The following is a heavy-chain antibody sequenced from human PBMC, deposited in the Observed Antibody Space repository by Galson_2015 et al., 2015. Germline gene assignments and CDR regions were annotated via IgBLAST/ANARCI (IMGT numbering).Heavy chain of an antibody. CDR3: ARASGYIYGFPFDS. CDR1: GGSINNYY. J-gene: IGHJ4*02. CDR2: IHYSGST. D-gene: IGHD5-18*01. Sequence: ETLSLTCTVSGGSINNYYWGWFRQPPGKGLELIGYIHYSGSTSYNPSLKSRVTISVDTSKNQFSLKLSSVTAADTALYYCARASGYIYGFPFDSWGQGTLVTVSS. V-gene: IGHV4-59*01.